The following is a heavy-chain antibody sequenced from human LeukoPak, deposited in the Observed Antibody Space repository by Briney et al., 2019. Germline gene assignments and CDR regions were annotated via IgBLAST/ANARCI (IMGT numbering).Heavy chain of an antibody. Sequence: GGSLRLSCAASGFTFSSYAMSWVRQAPGKGLEWVSDISGSGGSTYYADSVKGRFTISRDNSKNTLYLQMNSLRAEDTAVYYCAKVAVGEYCSSTSCKGYYFDYWGQGTLVTVSS. CDR3: AKVAVGEYCSSTSCKGYYFDY. CDR1: GFTFSSYA. CDR2: ISGSGGST. V-gene: IGHV3-23*01. J-gene: IGHJ4*02. D-gene: IGHD2-2*01.